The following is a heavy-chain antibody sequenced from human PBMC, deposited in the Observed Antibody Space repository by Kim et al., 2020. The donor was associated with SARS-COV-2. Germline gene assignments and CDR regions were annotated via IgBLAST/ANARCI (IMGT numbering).Heavy chain of an antibody. D-gene: IGHD3-22*01. Sequence: VKGRFTISRDNSNNTLYLQMNSLRAEDTAVYYCAKDTYYYNSSGYNAFDICGQGTMVTVSS. J-gene: IGHJ3*02. CDR3: AKDTYYYNSSGYNAFDI. V-gene: IGHV3-30*02.